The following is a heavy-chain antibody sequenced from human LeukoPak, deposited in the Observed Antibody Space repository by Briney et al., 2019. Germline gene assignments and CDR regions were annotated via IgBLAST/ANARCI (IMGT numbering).Heavy chain of an antibody. D-gene: IGHD3-22*01. Sequence: KSSETLSLTCTVSGGSISSGTYYWSWIRQPAGKGLEWIGRIYTSGTTNYNPSLKSRVTISVDTSKNQFSLRLSSVTAADTAVYYCARETYYYGSSDYYPPPPDYWGQGTLVTVSS. J-gene: IGHJ4*02. CDR2: IYTSGTT. V-gene: IGHV4-61*02. CDR3: ARETYYYGSSDYYPPPPDY. CDR1: GGSISSGTYY.